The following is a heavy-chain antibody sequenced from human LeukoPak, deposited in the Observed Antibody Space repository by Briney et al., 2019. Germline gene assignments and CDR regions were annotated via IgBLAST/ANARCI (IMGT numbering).Heavy chain of an antibody. CDR2: ISAYNGNT. Sequence: ASVKVSCKASGYTFTSYGISWVRQARGQGLEWMGWISAYNGNTNYAQKLQGRVTMTTDTSTSTAYMELRSLRSDDTAVYYCARESVIVVVPAAIDRWYYYGMDVWGQGTTVTVSS. J-gene: IGHJ6*02. CDR1: GYTFTSYG. D-gene: IGHD2-2*02. CDR3: ARESVIVVVPAAIDRWYYYGMDV. V-gene: IGHV1-18*01.